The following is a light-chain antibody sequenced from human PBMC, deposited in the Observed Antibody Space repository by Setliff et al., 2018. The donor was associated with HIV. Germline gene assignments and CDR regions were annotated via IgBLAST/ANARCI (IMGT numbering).Light chain of an antibody. V-gene: IGLV1-44*01. CDR2: SNN. Sequence: QSVLTQPPSVSGTPGQRVTISCSGGSSNIGRNTVNWYQQLPGTAPKLLIYSNNQRPSGVPDRFSGSKSGTSASLAISGLQSEDEADYYCAAWDDSLNGPVFGGGTKVTV. CDR1: SSNIGRNT. CDR3: AAWDDSLNGPV. J-gene: IGLJ2*01.